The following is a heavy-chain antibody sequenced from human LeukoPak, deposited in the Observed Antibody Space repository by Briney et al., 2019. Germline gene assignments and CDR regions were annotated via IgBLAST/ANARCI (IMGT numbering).Heavy chain of an antibody. D-gene: IGHD6-13*01. CDR2: MNPISGYT. Sequence: GASVKVPCKASGYTFTNYDINWVRQATGQGLEWMGWMNPISGYTGFAQKFQGRVTMTGDTSISTAYMELSSLRSEDAAVYYCARGNRLYTSSWSALAFDIWGQGTMVTVSS. CDR3: ARGNRLYTSSWSALAFDI. J-gene: IGHJ3*02. CDR1: GYTFTNYD. V-gene: IGHV1-8*01.